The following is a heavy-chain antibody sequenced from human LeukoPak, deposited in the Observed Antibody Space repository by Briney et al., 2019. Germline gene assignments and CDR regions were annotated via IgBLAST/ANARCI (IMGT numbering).Heavy chain of an antibody. J-gene: IGHJ1*01. D-gene: IGHD6-13*01. V-gene: IGHV4-59*01. CDR2: IYYSGST. Sequence: SETLSLTCTVSGGSMGGYFWSWIRQPPGKGLEWIGYIYYSGSTNYNPSLKSRVTISVDTSKNQFSLKLSSVTAADTAVYYCARSITSSWYGDFQHWGQGTLVTVSS. CDR3: ARSITSSWYGDFQH. CDR1: GGSMGGYF.